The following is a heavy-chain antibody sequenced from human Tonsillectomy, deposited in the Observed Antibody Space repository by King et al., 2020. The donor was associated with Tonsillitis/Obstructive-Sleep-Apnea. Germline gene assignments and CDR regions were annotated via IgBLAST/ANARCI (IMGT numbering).Heavy chain of an antibody. V-gene: IGHV5-10-1*01. CDR2: IYPSDSYT. D-gene: IGHD6-13*01. CDR1: GYSFTSYW. Sequence: QLVQSGAEVKKPGESLRISCKGSGYSFTSYWISWVRQMPGKGLEWMGRIYPSDSYTNYSPSFQGHVTISADKSISTAYLQWSSLKASDTAMYYCARRAGRPLGYSSSPGAFDIWGQGTMVTVSS. CDR3: ARRAGRPLGYSSSPGAFDI. J-gene: IGHJ3*02.